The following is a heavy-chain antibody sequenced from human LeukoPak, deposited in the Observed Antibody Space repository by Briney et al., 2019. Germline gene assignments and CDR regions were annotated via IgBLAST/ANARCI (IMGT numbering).Heavy chain of an antibody. V-gene: IGHV3-23*01. Sequence: GSLRLSCAASRFIFSNFAMSWVRQAPGKGLEWVSTITGSGGSTYYADSVKGRFTISRDNSKNTLSLQTNSLRAEDTAVYYCAKDPNYYDSSGYYGWGQGTLVTVSS. CDR3: AKDPNYYDSSGYYG. CDR1: RFIFSNFA. J-gene: IGHJ4*02. D-gene: IGHD3-22*01. CDR2: ITGSGGST.